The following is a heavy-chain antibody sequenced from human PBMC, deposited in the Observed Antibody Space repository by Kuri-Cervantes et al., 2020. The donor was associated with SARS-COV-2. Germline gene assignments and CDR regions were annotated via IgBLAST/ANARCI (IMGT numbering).Heavy chain of an antibody. J-gene: IGHJ5*02. Sequence: SETLSLTCTVSGYSISSAYDWGWIRQPPGKGLEWIGYIYYSGSTNYNPSLKSRVTISVDTSKNQFSLKLSSVTAEDTAVYYYASNYYGSGLYGWFDPWGQGTLVTVSS. D-gene: IGHD3-10*01. V-gene: IGHV4-61*05. CDR1: GYSISSAYD. CDR2: IYYSGST. CDR3: ASNYYGSGLYGWFDP.